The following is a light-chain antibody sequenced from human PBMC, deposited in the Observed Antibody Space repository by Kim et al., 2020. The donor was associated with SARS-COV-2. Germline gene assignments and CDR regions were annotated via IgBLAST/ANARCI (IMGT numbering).Light chain of an antibody. Sequence: VSPGETVTLSCTASQSVSSNLAWYQHKPGQAPRLLIYGASTRASGIPARFSGSASQTEFTLTINTLQSEDVAVYYCQHSDNWPPFTFGQGTKLEIK. J-gene: IGKJ2*01. CDR3: QHSDNWPPFT. CDR2: GAS. CDR1: QSVSSN. V-gene: IGKV3D-15*01.